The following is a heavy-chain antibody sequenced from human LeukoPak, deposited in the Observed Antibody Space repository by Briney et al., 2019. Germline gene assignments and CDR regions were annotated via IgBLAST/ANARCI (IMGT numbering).Heavy chain of an antibody. Sequence: SETLSLTCAVHGGSFSGYYWSWIRQPPGKGLEWIGEINHSGSTNYNPSLKSRVTISVDTSKNQFSLKLSSVTAADTAVYYCARDRHRSHYYDSSGDAFDIWGQGTMVTVSS. V-gene: IGHV4-34*01. CDR1: GGSFSGYY. CDR2: INHSGST. D-gene: IGHD3-22*01. CDR3: ARDRHRSHYYDSSGDAFDI. J-gene: IGHJ3*02.